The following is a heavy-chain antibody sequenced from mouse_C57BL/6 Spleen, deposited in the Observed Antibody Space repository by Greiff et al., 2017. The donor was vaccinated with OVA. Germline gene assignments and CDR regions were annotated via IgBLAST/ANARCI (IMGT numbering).Heavy chain of an antibody. CDR1: GYSITSGYY. Sequence: EVQLQESGPGLVKPSQSLSLTCSVTGYSITSGYYWNWIRQFPGNKLEWIGYISYDGSNNYNPSLKNRISFTRDTSKNQFFLKLNSVTTEDTATYYCAKFHYTDYAMDYWGQGTSVTVSS. CDR2: ISYDGSN. CDR3: AKFHYTDYAMDY. V-gene: IGHV3-6*01. J-gene: IGHJ4*01. D-gene: IGHD1-2*01.